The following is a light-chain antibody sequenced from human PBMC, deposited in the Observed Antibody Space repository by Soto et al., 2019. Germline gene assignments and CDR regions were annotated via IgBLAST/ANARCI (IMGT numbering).Light chain of an antibody. J-gene: IGLJ2*01. CDR1: SSNIGSNT. Sequence: QSVLTQPPSASGTPGQRVTISCSGSSSNIGSNTVNWYQQLPGTAPKLLIYSNNQRPSGVPDRFSGSKSSTSASLAISGLQSEDEADYYCAAWYDSLNGVVFGGGTQLTVL. CDR2: SNN. CDR3: AAWYDSLNGVV. V-gene: IGLV1-44*01.